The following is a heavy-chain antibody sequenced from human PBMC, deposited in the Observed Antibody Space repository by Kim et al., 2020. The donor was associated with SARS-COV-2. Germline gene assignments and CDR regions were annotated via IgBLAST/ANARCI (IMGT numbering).Heavy chain of an antibody. V-gene: IGHV3-49*02. CDR3: SRGPRSGRYAY. J-gene: IGHJ4*02. D-gene: IGHD3-16*01. Sequence: TTEYAASVKDRFVISRDESKSVAYLEMNSLKIEDTALYYCSRGPRSGRYAYWGQGTLVIVSS. CDR2: TT.